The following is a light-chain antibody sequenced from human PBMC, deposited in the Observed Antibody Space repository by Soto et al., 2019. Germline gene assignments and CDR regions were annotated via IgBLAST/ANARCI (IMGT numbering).Light chain of an antibody. V-gene: IGLV1-40*01. CDR2: GNN. Sequence: QSVLTQPPSVSGAPGQRVTISCTGSSSNIGAGYEVHWYQQVPGTAPKLLIYGNNNRPSGVPDRFSGSKSGTSASLAITGLQADDEADYYCQSYDSSLSAWVFGGGTKRTVL. CDR1: SSNIGAGYE. J-gene: IGLJ3*02. CDR3: QSYDSSLSAWV.